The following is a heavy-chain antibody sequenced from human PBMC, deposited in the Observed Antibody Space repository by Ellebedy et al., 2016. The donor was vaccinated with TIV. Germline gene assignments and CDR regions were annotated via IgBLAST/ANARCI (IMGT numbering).Heavy chain of an antibody. CDR1: GGSFSGYY. CDR3: ARGVWPPQGWFDP. CDR2: INHSGST. J-gene: IGHJ5*02. Sequence: SETLSLXCAVYGGSFSGYYWSWIRQPPGKGLEWIGEINHSGSTNYNPSLKGRVTISVDTSKNQFSLKLSSVTAADTAVYYCARGVWPPQGWFDPWGQGTLVTVSS. D-gene: IGHD2-8*01. V-gene: IGHV4-34*01.